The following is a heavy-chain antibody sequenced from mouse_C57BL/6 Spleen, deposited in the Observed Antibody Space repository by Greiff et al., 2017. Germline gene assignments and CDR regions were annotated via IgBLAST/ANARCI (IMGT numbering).Heavy chain of an antibody. CDR2: IYPGSGST. CDR3: AIFYDGFDY. Sequence: QVQLKQPGAELVKPGASVKMSCKASGYTFTSYWITWVKQRPGQGLEWIGDIYPGSGSTNYNENFKSKATLTVDTSSSTAYMQLSSLTSEDSAVYCCAIFYDGFDYGGQGTTLTVSS. CDR1: GYTFTSYW. V-gene: IGHV1-55*01. J-gene: IGHJ2*01. D-gene: IGHD2-3*01.